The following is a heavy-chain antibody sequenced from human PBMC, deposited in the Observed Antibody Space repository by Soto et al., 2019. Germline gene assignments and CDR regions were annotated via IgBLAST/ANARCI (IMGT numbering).Heavy chain of an antibody. J-gene: IGHJ4*02. CDR3: ARGPPLGY. Sequence: QLQLQESGSGLVKPSQTLSLTCAVSGCSISSGGYSWSWIRQPPGKGLECIGYIYHGVSTYYNPSLKSRVTISVDRSKNQFSLKLSSVTAADTAVYYCARGPPLGYWGQGTLVTVSS. CDR1: GCSISSGGYS. V-gene: IGHV4-30-2*01. CDR2: IYHGVST.